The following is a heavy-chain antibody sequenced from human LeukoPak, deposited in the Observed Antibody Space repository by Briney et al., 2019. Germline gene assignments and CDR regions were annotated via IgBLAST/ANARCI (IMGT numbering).Heavy chain of an antibody. Sequence: SETLSLTCTVSGGSISSYYWSWVRQPPGKGLEWIGEIYHSGSTNYNPSLKSRVTISVDKSKNDFSLKLSSVTAADAAVYYCARKGYDYGWFDPWGQGTLVTVSS. V-gene: IGHV4-4*02. CDR3: ARKGYDYGWFDP. J-gene: IGHJ5*02. CDR1: GGSISSYY. CDR2: IYHSGST. D-gene: IGHD5-12*01.